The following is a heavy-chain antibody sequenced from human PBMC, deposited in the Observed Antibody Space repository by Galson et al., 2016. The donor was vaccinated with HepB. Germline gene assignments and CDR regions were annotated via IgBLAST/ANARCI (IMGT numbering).Heavy chain of an antibody. CDR3: VKNLGERNAKYPFDF. D-gene: IGHD3-16*01. CDR1: GFPFSRHT. CDR2: IISTGGLT. J-gene: IGHJ3*01. V-gene: IGHV3-64D*06. Sequence: SLRLSCAASGFPFSRHTIHWVRQAPGKGLEYVAAIISTGGLTSYADSVRGRFTISRDNSKSTLYLQMDSLRPEDTARYYCVKNLGERNAKYPFDFWGQGTLVIVSS.